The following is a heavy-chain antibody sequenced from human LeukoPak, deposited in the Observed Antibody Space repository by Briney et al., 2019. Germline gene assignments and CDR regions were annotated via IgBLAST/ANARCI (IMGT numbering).Heavy chain of an antibody. CDR2: IIPIFGTA. Sequence: SVKVSCKASGGTFSSYAISWVRQAPGQGLEWMGGIIPIFGTANYAQKFQGRVTITADESTSTAYMELSSLRSEDTAVYYCARGFYYDSSGYYYYFDYWGQGTLVTVSS. CDR3: ARGFYYDSSGYYYYFDY. J-gene: IGHJ4*02. V-gene: IGHV1-69*13. D-gene: IGHD3-22*01. CDR1: GGTFSSYA.